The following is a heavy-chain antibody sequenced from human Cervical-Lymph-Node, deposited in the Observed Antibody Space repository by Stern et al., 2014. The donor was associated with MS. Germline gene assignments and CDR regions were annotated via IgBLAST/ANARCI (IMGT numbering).Heavy chain of an antibody. Sequence: QVQLVQSGAEVKKPGSSVKVSCMASGCTFSSSYAITWLRHAPGQRLGWRGRIIPILGLPYYAQIFQGSVTITADTSTNAAYMGLNSLTSEDTAVYYCARGVVSNRATATLHNLFDPWGQGTLVTVSS. CDR1: GCTFSSSYA. V-gene: IGHV1-69*09. CDR2: IIPILGLP. CDR3: ARGVVSNRATATLHNLFDP. D-gene: IGHD1-1*01. J-gene: IGHJ5*02.